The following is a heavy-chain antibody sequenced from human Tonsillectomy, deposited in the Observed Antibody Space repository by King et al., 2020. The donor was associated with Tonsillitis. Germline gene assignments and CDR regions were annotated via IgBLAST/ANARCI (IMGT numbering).Heavy chain of an antibody. CDR1: GFTFSYYT. Sequence: VQLVESGGGLVKPGGSLRVSCAASGFTFSYYTMVWVRQTPGKGLDWVSSISGTSNYIYYADSVNGRFTISRDNAKNSLYLQMNSLTAADTAVYYCARGPPGIRFLTPNWFDPGGQGTLVTVSS. J-gene: IGHJ5*02. CDR3: ARGPPGIRFLTPNWFDP. CDR2: ISGTSNYI. D-gene: IGHD2-2*02. V-gene: IGHV3-21*01.